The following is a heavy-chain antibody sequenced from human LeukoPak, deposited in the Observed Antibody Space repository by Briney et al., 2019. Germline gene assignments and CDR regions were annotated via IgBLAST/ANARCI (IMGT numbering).Heavy chain of an antibody. Sequence: ASVQVSCKASGYTFTSYYMHWVRQAPGQGLEWMGIINPSGGSTSYAQKFQGRVTMTRDTSTSTVYMELSGLRSEDTAVYYCARAFTMIVVVPDYWGQGTLVTVSS. CDR1: GYTFTSYY. V-gene: IGHV1-46*01. J-gene: IGHJ4*02. CDR2: INPSGGST. CDR3: ARAFTMIVVVPDY. D-gene: IGHD3-22*01.